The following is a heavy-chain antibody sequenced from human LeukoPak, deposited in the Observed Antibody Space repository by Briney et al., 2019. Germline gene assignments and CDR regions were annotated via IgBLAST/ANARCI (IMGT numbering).Heavy chain of an antibody. J-gene: IGHJ4*02. CDR2: IRYDGSNK. Sequence: GGSLRLSSAASGFTFSSYGMHWVRQAPGKGLEWVAFIRYDGSNKYYADSVKGRFTISRDNSKNTLYLQMNSLRAEDTAVYYCAKEGFLEWLYPRWYFDYWGQGTLVTVSS. CDR1: GFTFSSYG. D-gene: IGHD3-3*01. V-gene: IGHV3-30*02. CDR3: AKEGFLEWLYPRWYFDY.